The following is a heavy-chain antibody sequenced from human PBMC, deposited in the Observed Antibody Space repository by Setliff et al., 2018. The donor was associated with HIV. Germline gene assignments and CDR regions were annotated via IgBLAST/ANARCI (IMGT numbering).Heavy chain of an antibody. Sequence: SETLSLTCTVSGDSISGYYRSWVRQPPGKGLEWIGYVYYSGSTNYNPSLKSRVTLSFDTSKNNFSLNLNSVTATDTAVYYCARGLKGGGYYFDYWGQGMLVTVS. J-gene: IGHJ4*01. CDR2: VYYSGST. CDR1: GDSISGYY. D-gene: IGHD1-26*01. V-gene: IGHV4-59*01. CDR3: ARGLKGGGYYFDY.